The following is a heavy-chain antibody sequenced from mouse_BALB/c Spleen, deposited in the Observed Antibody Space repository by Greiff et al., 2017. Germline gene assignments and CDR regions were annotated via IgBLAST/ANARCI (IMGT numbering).Heavy chain of an antibody. CDR3: ARGGYDDWFAY. D-gene: IGHD2-14*01. CDR2: INPGSGGT. Sequence: QVQLQQSGAELVRPGTSVKVSCKASGYAFTNYLIEWVKQRPGQGLEWIGVINPGSGGTNYNEKFKGKATLTADISSSTAYMQLSSLTSDDSAVYFCARGGYDDWFAYWGQGTLVTVSA. CDR1: GYAFTNYL. V-gene: IGHV1-54*01. J-gene: IGHJ3*01.